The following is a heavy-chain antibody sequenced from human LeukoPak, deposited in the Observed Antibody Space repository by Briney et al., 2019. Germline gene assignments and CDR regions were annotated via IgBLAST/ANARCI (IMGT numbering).Heavy chain of an antibody. CDR3: ARNLTGDTGFDP. V-gene: IGHV4-59*01. CDR2: IYYSGST. J-gene: IGHJ5*02. Sequence: SETLSLTCTVSGCSISSYYWSWIRQPPGKGLEWVGYIYYSGSTNYNPSLKSRVTISVDTSKSQCSLKLSTVTAADTGVYYCARNLTGDTGFDPWGQGTLVTVSS. D-gene: IGHD7-27*01. CDR1: GCSISSYY.